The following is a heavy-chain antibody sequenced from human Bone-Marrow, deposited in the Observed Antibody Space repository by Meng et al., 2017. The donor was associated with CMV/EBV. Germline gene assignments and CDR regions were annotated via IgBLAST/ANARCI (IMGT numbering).Heavy chain of an antibody. CDR1: GGSISSSSYY. Sequence: SETLSLTCTVSGGSISSSSYYWGWIRQPPGKGLEWIGSIYYSGSTYYNPSLKSRVTISVDTSKNQFSLKLGAVTAADTAVYYCARVGQWELLDYWGQGTLVTVSS. CDR2: IYYSGST. V-gene: IGHV4-39*01. CDR3: ARVGQWELLDY. D-gene: IGHD1-26*01. J-gene: IGHJ4*02.